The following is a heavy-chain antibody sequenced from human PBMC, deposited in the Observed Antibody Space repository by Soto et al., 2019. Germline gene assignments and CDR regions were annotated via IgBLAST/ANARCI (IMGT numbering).Heavy chain of an antibody. CDR1: GFTFSSYA. V-gene: IGHV3-30-3*01. D-gene: IGHD3-10*01. J-gene: IGHJ4*02. CDR2: ISYDGSNK. Sequence: GGSLRLSCAASGFTFSSYAMHWVRQAPGKGLEWVAVISYDGSNKYYADSVKGRFTISRDNSKNTLYLQMNSLRAEDTAVYYCARDAYYYGSGSYYAYFDYWGQGTLVTVSS. CDR3: ARDAYYYGSGSYYAYFDY.